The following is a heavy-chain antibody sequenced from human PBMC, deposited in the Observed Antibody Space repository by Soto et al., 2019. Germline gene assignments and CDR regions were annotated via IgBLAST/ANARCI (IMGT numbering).Heavy chain of an antibody. Sequence: QVQLVESGGGVVQPGRSLRLSCAASGFTFSSYAMHWVRQAPGKGLEWVAVISYDGSNKYYADSVKGRFTISRDNSKNTLYLQMNSLRAEDTAVYYCARDYGTVTRDPHTEYYGMDVW. CDR3: ARDYGTVTRDPHTEYYGMDV. D-gene: IGHD4-17*01. V-gene: IGHV3-30-3*01. J-gene: IGHJ6*01. CDR2: ISYDGSNK. CDR1: GFTFSSYA.